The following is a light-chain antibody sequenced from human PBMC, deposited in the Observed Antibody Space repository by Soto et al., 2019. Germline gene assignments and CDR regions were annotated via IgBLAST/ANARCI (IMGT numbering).Light chain of an antibody. V-gene: IGKV1-5*03. CDR2: KAS. Sequence: DIQMTQSPSTLSASVGDRVTMTCRASQSISSWLAWYQQKPGKAPKLLIYKASSLESGVPSRFSGSGSGTEFTLTISSLQPDDFATYYCQHYKTYSRTFGQGTKVEIK. CDR3: QHYKTYSRT. CDR1: QSISSW. J-gene: IGKJ1*01.